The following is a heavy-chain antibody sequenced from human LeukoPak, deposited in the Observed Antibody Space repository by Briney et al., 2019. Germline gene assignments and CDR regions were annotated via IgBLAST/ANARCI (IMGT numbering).Heavy chain of an antibody. D-gene: IGHD6-13*01. J-gene: IGHJ4*02. V-gene: IGHV1-46*01. CDR2: INPSGGST. CDR3: ARDLTSSSWYY. Sequence: ASVKVSCKASGYTFTSYYMHWVRQAPGQGLEWMGIINPSGGSTSYAQKFQGRVTMTRDTSISTAYMELSRLRSDDTAVYYCARDLTSSSWYYWGQGTLVTVSS. CDR1: GYTFTSYY.